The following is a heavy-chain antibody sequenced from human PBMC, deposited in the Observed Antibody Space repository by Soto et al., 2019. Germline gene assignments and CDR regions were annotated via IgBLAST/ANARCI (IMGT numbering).Heavy chain of an antibody. J-gene: IGHJ4*02. Sequence: QVHLVQSGAEVKKPGSSVRLSCKSSGGTFSSLPFSWVRQAPGQGLEWMGGLIPVVGIPTYAQRFQGRVTISADKSTSTVYMELSSLRSEDTAVYYCARVSRITFIVDWGQGTLVTVSS. CDR1: GGTFSSLP. V-gene: IGHV1-69*17. CDR3: ARVSRITFIVD. CDR2: LIPVVGIP. D-gene: IGHD3-16*02.